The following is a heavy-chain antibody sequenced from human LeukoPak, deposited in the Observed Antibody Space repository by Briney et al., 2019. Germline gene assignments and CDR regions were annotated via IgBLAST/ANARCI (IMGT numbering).Heavy chain of an antibody. J-gene: IGHJ5*02. V-gene: IGHV3-7*01. CDR1: GFTFSSYW. D-gene: IGHD2-15*01. CDR2: INQDGSEK. Sequence: GGSLRLSCAASGFTFSSYWMSWVRQAPGKGLEWVANINQDGSEKYYVDSVKGRLTISRNNAKNSLYLQMNSLRAEDTAVYYCAREGCSGGSCYHNWFDPWGQGTLVTVSS. CDR3: AREGCSGGSCYHNWFDP.